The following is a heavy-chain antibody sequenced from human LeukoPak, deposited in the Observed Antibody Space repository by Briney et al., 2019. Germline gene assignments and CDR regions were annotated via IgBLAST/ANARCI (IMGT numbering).Heavy chain of an antibody. J-gene: IGHJ4*02. CDR2: ISAYNGNT. CDR3: ARGRGTTVSTPIDY. V-gene: IGHV1-18*01. CDR1: GYTFPSYG. D-gene: IGHD4-17*01. Sequence: ASVKVSCKASGYTFPSYGISWVRQAPGQGLEWMGWISAYNGNTNYAQKLQGRVTMTTDTSTSTAYMELRSLRSDDTAVYYCARGRGTTVSTPIDYWGQGTLVTVSS.